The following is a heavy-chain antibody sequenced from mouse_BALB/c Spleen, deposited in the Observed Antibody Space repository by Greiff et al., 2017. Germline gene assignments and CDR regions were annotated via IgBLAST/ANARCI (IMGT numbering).Heavy chain of an antibody. CDR2: IYPGSGST. D-gene: IGHD1-1*01. V-gene: IGHV1S22*01. CDR3: TRNSYYVFYAMDY. CDR1: GYTFTSYW. J-gene: IGHJ4*01. Sequence: LQQPGSELVRPGASVKLSCKASGYTFTSYWMHWVKQRPGQGLEWIGNIYPGSGSTNYDEKFKSKATLTVDTSSSTAYMQLSSLTSEDSAVYYCTRNSYYVFYAMDYWGQGTSVTVSS.